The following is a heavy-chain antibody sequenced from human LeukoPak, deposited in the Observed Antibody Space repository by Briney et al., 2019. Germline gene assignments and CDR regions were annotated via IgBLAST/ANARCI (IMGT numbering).Heavy chain of an antibody. CDR3: AKSSYSIFDY. V-gene: IGHV4-39*01. D-gene: IGHD5-18*01. CDR2: IHYSGNT. Sequence: SETLSLTCIVSGGSISRSTYYWGWIRQPPGKGLEWIGSIHYSGNTYYNPSLKSRITISVDTSKNQFSLKLRSVTAADTAVYYCAKSSYSIFDYWGQGTLVTVSS. J-gene: IGHJ4*02. CDR1: GGSISRSTYY.